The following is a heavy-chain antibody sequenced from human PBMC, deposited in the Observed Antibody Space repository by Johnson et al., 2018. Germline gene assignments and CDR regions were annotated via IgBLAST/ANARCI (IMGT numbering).Heavy chain of an antibody. CDR3: AKESGGGRDAFDI. CDR1: GFTFSNYA. Sequence: QVQLVQSGGGVVQPGRSLRLSCAASGFTFSNYAMDWVRQAPGKGLEWVAIISYDGSNKYYADSVKGRFTISRDNAKNSRYLQMNSLRAEDTAVYYCAKESGGGRDAFDIWGQGTMVTVSS. J-gene: IGHJ3*02. CDR2: ISYDGSNK. D-gene: IGHD1-26*01. V-gene: IGHV3-33*03.